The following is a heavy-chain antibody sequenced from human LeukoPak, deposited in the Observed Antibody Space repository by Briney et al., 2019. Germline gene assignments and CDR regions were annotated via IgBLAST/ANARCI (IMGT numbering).Heavy chain of an antibody. Sequence: GGSLRLSCAASGFTFSSYDMSWVRQAPGKGLEWVSTINSYGAYTYYADSVRGRFTISRDNSKNTLYLQMNSLRAEDTAVYYCATGGSGIYYYYYYMDVWGKGTTVTVSS. CDR3: ATGGSGIYYYYYYMDV. J-gene: IGHJ6*03. CDR2: INSYGAYT. V-gene: IGHV3-23*01. CDR1: GFTFSSYD. D-gene: IGHD3-10*01.